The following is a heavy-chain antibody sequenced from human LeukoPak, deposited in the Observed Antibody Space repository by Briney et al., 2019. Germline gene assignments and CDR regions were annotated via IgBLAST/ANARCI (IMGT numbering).Heavy chain of an antibody. CDR2: ISGSGGST. V-gene: IGHV3-23*01. D-gene: IGHD3-9*01. CDR1: GFTFSSYA. J-gene: IGHJ3*02. Sequence: QPGGSLRLSCSASGFTFSSYAMSWVRQAPGKGLEWVSAISGSGGSTYYADSVKGRFTISRDNSKNTLYLQMNSLRAEDTAVYYCAKGYDILTGSTFTYAFDIWGQGTMVTVSS. CDR3: AKGYDILTGSTFTYAFDI.